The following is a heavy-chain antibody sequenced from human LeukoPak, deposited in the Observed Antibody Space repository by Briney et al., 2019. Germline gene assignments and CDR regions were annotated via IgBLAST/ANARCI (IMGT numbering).Heavy chain of an antibody. D-gene: IGHD1-26*01. CDR3: AKDLPYSGRLFDY. J-gene: IGHJ4*02. V-gene: IGHV3-30-3*01. CDR1: GFTFSSYA. CDR2: ISYDGSNK. Sequence: GGSLRLSCAASGFTFSSYAMHWVRQAPGKGLEWVAVISYDGSNKYYADSVKGRFTISRDNSKNTLYLQMNSLRAEDAAVYYCAKDLPYSGRLFDYWGQGTLVTVSS.